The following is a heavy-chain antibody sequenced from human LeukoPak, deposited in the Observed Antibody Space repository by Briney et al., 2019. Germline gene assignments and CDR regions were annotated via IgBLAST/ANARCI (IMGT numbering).Heavy chain of an antibody. D-gene: IGHD6-19*01. J-gene: IGHJ3*01. V-gene: IGHV4-4*07. Sequence: PSETLSLTCTVSVAPLSSFYWSWIRKSAGKGLEWIGRIYTSGITNYNPSLRGRVTLSYDTSENQLALKFGVVAAADTSVYYCAREGGVDGTYEDDASDVWGQGTLVTVSS. CDR1: VAPLSSFY. CDR2: IYTSGIT. CDR3: AREGGVDGTYEDDASDV.